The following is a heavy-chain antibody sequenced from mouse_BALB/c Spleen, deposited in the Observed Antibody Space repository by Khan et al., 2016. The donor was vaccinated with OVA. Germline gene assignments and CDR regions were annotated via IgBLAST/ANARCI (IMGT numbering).Heavy chain of an antibody. CDR2: IWSAGST. J-gene: IGHJ3*01. D-gene: IGHD2-4*01. CDR1: GFSLTNYS. CDR3: ARSVYDYGRGALFAY. Sequence: QVQLKQSGPGLVQPSQSLSITCTVSGFSLTNYSVHWVRQSPGKGLEWPGVIWSAGSTDYNAAFISRLTIRKDNSRSQVFFKMNSLQPNDTSIYYWARSVYDYGRGALFAYWGQGTLVTVSA. V-gene: IGHV2-2*02.